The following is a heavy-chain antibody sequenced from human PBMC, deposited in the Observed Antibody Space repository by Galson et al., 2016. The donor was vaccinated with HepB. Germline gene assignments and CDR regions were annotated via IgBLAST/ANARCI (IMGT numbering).Heavy chain of an antibody. Sequence: SLRLSCAASGFTLSRYPMHWVRQAPGKGLDWVAVVSFDGNNKYSAHSVRGRFTISRDNSKNTLYLQMNSLTAEDTAVYYCARDRRVGPIPTSLNSWGQGTLVTVSS. CDR1: GFTLSRYP. CDR3: ARDRRVGPIPTSLNS. V-gene: IGHV3-30*04. J-gene: IGHJ4*02. D-gene: IGHD1-26*01. CDR2: VSFDGNNK.